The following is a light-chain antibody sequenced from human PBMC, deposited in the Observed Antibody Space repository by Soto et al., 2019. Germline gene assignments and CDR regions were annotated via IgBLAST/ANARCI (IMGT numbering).Light chain of an antibody. CDR3: SSYTSSSALVL. Sequence: QSALTQPASVSGSPGQSITISRTGSSSDIGGYNYVSWYQQHPGKAPKLIIFDVSDRPSGVSNRFSGSKSGNTASLTISGLQAEDEADYYCSSYTSSSALVLFGGGTKVTVL. CDR2: DVS. J-gene: IGLJ2*01. V-gene: IGLV2-14*01. CDR1: SSDIGGYNY.